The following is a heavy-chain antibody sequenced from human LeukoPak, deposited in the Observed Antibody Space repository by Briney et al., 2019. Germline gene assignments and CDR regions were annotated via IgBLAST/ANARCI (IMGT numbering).Heavy chain of an antibody. J-gene: IGHJ4*02. Sequence: AGGSLRLSCAASGFTFSSYSMNWVRQAPGKGLEWVSSISSSSSYIYYADSVKGRFTISRDNAKNTLHLQMNSLRAEDTAVYYCARDTAGWELSPGDYWGQGILVTVSS. CDR2: ISSSSSYI. CDR3: ARDTAGWELSPGDY. D-gene: IGHD1-26*01. CDR1: GFTFSSYS. V-gene: IGHV3-21*01.